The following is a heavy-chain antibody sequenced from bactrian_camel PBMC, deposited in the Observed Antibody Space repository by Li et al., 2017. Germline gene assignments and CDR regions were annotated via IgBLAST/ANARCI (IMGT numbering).Heavy chain of an antibody. D-gene: IGHD1*01. CDR3: AADSATDCVVNGIWLNYDYNY. CDR1: GDISNYC. CDR2: IDVIEKDDGT. J-gene: IGHJ4*01. Sequence: HVQLVESGGDSVEAGGSLTLSCKASGDISNYCMAWFRQAPGKEREGVAAIDVIEKDDGTSYVDSVKGRFTISKDNVKNTLYLQMNSLKPEDTAMYYCAADSATDCVVNGIWLNYDYNYWGQGTQVTVS. V-gene: IGHV3S26*01.